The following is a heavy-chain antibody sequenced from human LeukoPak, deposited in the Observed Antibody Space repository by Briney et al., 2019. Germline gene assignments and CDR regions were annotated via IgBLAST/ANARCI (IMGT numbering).Heavy chain of an antibody. CDR1: GYSFTSYW. V-gene: IGHV5-51*01. CDR2: IYPGDSDT. CDR3: ARADGTEVGAFEI. Sequence: GESLKISCKGSGYSFTSYWIGWVRQMPGKGLEWMGIIYPGDSDTRYSPSFQGQVTISADKSFSIAYLQWSSLKASDSAMYYCARADGTEVGAFEIWGQGTMVTVST. D-gene: IGHD1-14*01. J-gene: IGHJ3*02.